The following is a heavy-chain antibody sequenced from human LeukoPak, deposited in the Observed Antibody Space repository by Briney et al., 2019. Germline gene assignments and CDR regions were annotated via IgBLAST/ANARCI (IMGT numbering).Heavy chain of an antibody. CDR2: IDHSDSYT. CDR1: GYSFTSYW. D-gene: IGHD2-2*02. J-gene: IGHJ6*02. Sequence: GEFLKISCKGSGYSFTSYWISWVRQMPGKGLEWMGRIDHSDSYTNYSPSFQGHVTISADKSISTAYLQWSSLKASDTAMCYCARQSEGIVVVPAAIGYYYYGMDVWGQGTTVTVSS. V-gene: IGHV5-10-1*01. CDR3: ARQSEGIVVVPAAIGYYYYGMDV.